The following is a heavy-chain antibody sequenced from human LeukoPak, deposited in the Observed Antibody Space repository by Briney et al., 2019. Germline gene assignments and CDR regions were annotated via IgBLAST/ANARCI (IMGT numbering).Heavy chain of an antibody. V-gene: IGHV3-30*04. CDR1: GFTFSSYA. CDR3: ARDQEGRYSGSYPSGY. CDR2: ISYDGSNK. J-gene: IGHJ4*02. D-gene: IGHD1-26*01. Sequence: PGGSLRLSCAASGFTFSSYAMHWVRQAPGKGLEWVAVISYDGSNKYYADSVKGRFTISRDNSKNTLYLQMNSLRAEDTAVYYCARDQEGRYSGSYPSGYWGQGTLVTVSS.